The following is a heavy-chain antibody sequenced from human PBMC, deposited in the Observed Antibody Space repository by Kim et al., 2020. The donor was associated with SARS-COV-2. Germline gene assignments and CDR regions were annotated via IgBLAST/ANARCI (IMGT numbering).Heavy chain of an antibody. CDR2: IDPSDSYT. CDR1: GYSFTSYW. J-gene: IGHJ6*02. CDR3: ARHSGCSGGSCYHLGYYYYGMDV. Sequence: GESLKISCKGSGYSFTSYWISWVRQMPGKGLEWMGRIDPSDSYTNYSPSFQGHVTISADKSISTAYLQWSSLKASDTAMYYCARHSGCSGGSCYHLGYYYYGMDVWGQGTTVTVSS. V-gene: IGHV5-10-1*01. D-gene: IGHD2-15*01.